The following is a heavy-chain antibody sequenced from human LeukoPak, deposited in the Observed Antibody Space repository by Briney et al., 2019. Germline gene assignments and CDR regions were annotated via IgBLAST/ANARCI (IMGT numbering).Heavy chain of an antibody. CDR3: ARAQYGGYYGMDV. Sequence: SETLSLTCTVSGRSISRYYWSWIRQPPGKGLEWIGFIYYSGGTNYNPSLQSRVTISVDTSRNQFSLKLSSVTAADTAVYYCARAQYGGYYGMDVWGQGTRSPSP. CDR2: IYYSGGT. D-gene: IGHD2-8*01. CDR1: GRSISRYY. V-gene: IGHV4-59*01. J-gene: IGHJ6*02.